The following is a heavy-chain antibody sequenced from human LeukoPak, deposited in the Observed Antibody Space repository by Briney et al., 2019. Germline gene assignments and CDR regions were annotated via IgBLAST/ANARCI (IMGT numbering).Heavy chain of an antibody. Sequence: SETLSLTCAVSGGSISSSHWWSWVRQPPGKGLEWIGEIYHSGSTNCNPSLKSRVTISVDKSKNQFSLKMTSVTAADTAVYFCARKTYTSGLFDYWGQGTQVTVSS. CDR1: GGSISSSHW. J-gene: IGHJ4*02. V-gene: IGHV4-4*02. CDR2: IYHSGST. CDR3: ARKTYTSGLFDY. D-gene: IGHD5-18*01.